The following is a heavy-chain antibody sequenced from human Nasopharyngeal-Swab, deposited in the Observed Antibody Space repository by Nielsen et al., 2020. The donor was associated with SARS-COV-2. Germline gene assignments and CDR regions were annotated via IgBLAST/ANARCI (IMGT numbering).Heavy chain of an antibody. CDR3: AKDISADDGSGSYYPRGGFDP. CDR1: GFTFDDYA. CDR2: ISWNSGSI. J-gene: IGHJ5*02. Sequence: SLKIHCAASGFTFDDYAVHWVRQAPGKGLEWVSGISWNSGSIGYADSVKGRFTISRDNAKNSLYLQMNSLRAEDTALYYCAKDISADDGSGSYYPRGGFDPWGQGTLVTVSS. V-gene: IGHV3-9*01. D-gene: IGHD3-10*01.